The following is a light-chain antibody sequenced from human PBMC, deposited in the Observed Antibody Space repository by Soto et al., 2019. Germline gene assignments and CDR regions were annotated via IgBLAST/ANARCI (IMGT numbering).Light chain of an antibody. CDR1: SSNIGAGYD. CDR2: GNN. J-gene: IGLJ1*01. Sequence: QSVLTQPPSVSGAPGQSITISCTGSSSNIGAGYDVHWYQQVPGTAPKLLIYGNNNRASGVPDRFSVSKSGTSASLDISGFQAEDEADYYCQSYDNSLTYVFGTGTKVTVL. CDR3: QSYDNSLTYV. V-gene: IGLV1-40*01.